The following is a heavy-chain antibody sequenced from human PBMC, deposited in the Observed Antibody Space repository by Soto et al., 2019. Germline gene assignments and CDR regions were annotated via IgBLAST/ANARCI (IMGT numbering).Heavy chain of an antibody. D-gene: IGHD6-19*01. J-gene: IGHJ3*02. V-gene: IGHV3-21*01. CDR3: ARRVAVAADAFDI. CDR2: ISSSSSYI. Sequence: EVQLVESRGGLVKPGGSLRLSCAASGFTFSSYSMNWVRQAPGKGLEWVSSISSSSSYIYYADSVKGRFTISRDNAKNSLYLQMNSLRAEDTAVYYCARRVAVAADAFDIWGQGTMVTVSS. CDR1: GFTFSSYS.